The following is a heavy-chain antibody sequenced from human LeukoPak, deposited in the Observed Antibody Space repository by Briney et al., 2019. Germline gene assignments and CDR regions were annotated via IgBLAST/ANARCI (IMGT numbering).Heavy chain of an antibody. CDR2: IYYRGIT. J-gene: IGHJ2*01. D-gene: IGHD2-21*01. Sequence: PSETLSLTCTVSGGSISSSSYYWSWIRQHPGKGLEWIGYIYYRGITYYNPSLKSRLTISVDTSKNQFSLKLSSVTAADTAVYFCARYSLSYWYFDLWGRGTLVTVSS. CDR1: GGSISSSSYY. V-gene: IGHV4-31*03. CDR3: ARYSLSYWYFDL.